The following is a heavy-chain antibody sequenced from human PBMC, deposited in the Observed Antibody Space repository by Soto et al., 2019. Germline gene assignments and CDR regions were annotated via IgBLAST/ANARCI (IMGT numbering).Heavy chain of an antibody. CDR2: VDTSGSA. CDR3: ARESPRSEFDY. V-gene: IGHV4-4*07. J-gene: IGHJ4*02. CDR1: GGSMYSYY. Sequence: VQLQESGPGLVKSSETLSLTCSVSGGSMYSYYWSWIRQPAGKGLEWIGRVDTSGSASYNPSLRSRVTMSLDTSKRQFSLRVNSVIAADTAVYYCARESPRSEFDYWGQGTLVTVSS.